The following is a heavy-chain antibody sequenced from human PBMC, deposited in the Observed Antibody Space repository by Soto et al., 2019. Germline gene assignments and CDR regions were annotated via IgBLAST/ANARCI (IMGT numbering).Heavy chain of an antibody. D-gene: IGHD3-10*01. CDR1: GFTFSSYE. J-gene: IGHJ3*02. Sequence: EVQLVESGGGLVQPGGSLRLSCAASGFTFSSYEMNWVRQAPGKGLEWVSYISSSGSTIYYADSVKGRFTISRDNAKNSLYLQMNSLRAEDTAVYYCARDRVYSTMVRVDAFDIWGQGTMVTVSS. CDR3: ARDRVYSTMVRVDAFDI. V-gene: IGHV3-48*03. CDR2: ISSSGSTI.